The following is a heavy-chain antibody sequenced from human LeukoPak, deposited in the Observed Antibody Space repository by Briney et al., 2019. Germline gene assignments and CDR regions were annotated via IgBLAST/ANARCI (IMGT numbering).Heavy chain of an antibody. CDR1: GGSISSGSYY. V-gene: IGHV4-61*02. J-gene: IGHJ4*02. CDR2: IYSTGST. Sequence: SETLSLTCTVSGGSISSGSYYWSWIRQPAGKGLEWIGRIYSTGSTNYNPSLKSRVTISVDTSRNQFSLRLSSVTAADTAVYYCARDDYKKIEYYFDFWGQGTLVTVSS. CDR3: ARDDYKKIEYYFDF. D-gene: IGHD4-11*01.